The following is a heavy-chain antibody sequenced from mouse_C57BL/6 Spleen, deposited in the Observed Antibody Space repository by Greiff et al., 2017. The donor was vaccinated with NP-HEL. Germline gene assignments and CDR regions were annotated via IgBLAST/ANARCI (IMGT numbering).Heavy chain of an antibody. CDR3: ARNSPRASY. J-gene: IGHJ2*01. Sequence: VQLQQSGAELVKPGASVKMSCKASGYTFTSYTMHWVKQRPGQGLEWIGYINPSSGYTKYNQKFKDKATLTADKSSSTAYMQLSSLTSEDSAVYYCARNSPRASYWGQGTTLTVSS. D-gene: IGHD6-1*01. CDR1: GYTFTSYT. V-gene: IGHV1-4*01. CDR2: INPSSGYT.